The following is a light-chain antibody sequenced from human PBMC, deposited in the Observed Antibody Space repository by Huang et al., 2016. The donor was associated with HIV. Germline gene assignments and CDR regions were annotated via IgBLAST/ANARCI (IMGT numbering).Light chain of an antibody. CDR3: HQYGTSAYT. CDR2: AAS. CDR1: QSLSHSF. Sequence: EVLLKQSPGTLSSSPGERVTVSCRASQSLSHSFVYWYKQRTGQAPRLLISAASTRASGIPDRFSGRGSGTDFTLTINSLEPSDFALYYCHQYGTSAYTFGQGTNLDVK. V-gene: IGKV3-20*01. J-gene: IGKJ2*01.